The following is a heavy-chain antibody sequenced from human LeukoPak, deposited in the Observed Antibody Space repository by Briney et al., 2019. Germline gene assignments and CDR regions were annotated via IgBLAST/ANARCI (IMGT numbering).Heavy chain of an antibody. D-gene: IGHD3-16*01. J-gene: IGHJ2*01. Sequence: PSQTLSLTCTVSGGSISSGGYYWSWIRQHPGKGLEWIGYIYYSGSTYYNPSLKSRVTISVDTSKNQFSLKLSSVTAADTAVYYCARGQFTFWYFDLWGRGTLVTVSS. CDR3: ARGQFTFWYFDL. V-gene: IGHV4-31*03. CDR2: IYYSGST. CDR1: GGSISSGGYY.